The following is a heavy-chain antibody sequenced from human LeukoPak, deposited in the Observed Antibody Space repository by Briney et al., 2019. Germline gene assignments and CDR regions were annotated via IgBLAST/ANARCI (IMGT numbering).Heavy chain of an antibody. CDR1: GYSFTSYW. Sequence: GESLKISCKGSGYSFTSYWIGWVRQMPGKGLEWMGIIYSGDFDTRYSPSFQGQVTISADKSISTAYLQWSSLKASDTAMYYCARHLAYYDILTGYYPRGPSFDYWGQGTLVTVSS. CDR2: IYSGDFDT. V-gene: IGHV5-51*01. D-gene: IGHD3-9*01. J-gene: IGHJ4*02. CDR3: ARHLAYYDILTGYYPRGPSFDY.